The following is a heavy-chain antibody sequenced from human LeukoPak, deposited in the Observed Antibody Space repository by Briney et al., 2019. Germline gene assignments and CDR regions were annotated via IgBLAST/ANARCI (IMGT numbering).Heavy chain of an antibody. V-gene: IGHV3-23*01. D-gene: IGHD2-15*01. J-gene: IGHJ6*03. CDR3: ARLRAAGLYYYYYYMDV. Sequence: GWSLRLSCAASGFTFSSYAMRWVHQAPGKGLEWVSAISGSGGSTYYADSVKGRFTISRDNSKNTLYLQMNSLRAEDTAVYYCARLRAAGLYYYYYYMDVWGKGTTVTVSS. CDR2: ISGSGGST. CDR1: GFTFSSYA.